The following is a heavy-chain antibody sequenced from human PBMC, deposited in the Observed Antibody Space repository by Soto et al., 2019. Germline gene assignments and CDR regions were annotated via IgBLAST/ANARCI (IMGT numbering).Heavy chain of an antibody. V-gene: IGHV4-31*01. D-gene: IGHD4-17*01. CDR3: ATDSLDYGGNTGFDF. Sequence: WTWIRQHPGKAPEWIGYIYYNGNTYYSPALKRQAAIPVNTSKNQFTLKLTSLTAADTAMYYSATDSLDYGGNTGFDFWGQGTLVTVSS. J-gene: IGHJ4*02. CDR2: IYYNGNT.